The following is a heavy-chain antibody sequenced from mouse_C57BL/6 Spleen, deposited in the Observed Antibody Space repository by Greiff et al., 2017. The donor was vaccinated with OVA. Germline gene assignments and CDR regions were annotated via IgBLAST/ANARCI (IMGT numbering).Heavy chain of an antibody. CDR3: ARGTRGSYFDY. CDR2: IYPGDGDT. D-gene: IGHD3-1*01. Sequence: VQLQQSGAELVKPGASVKISCKASGYAFSSYWMNWVKQRPGKGLEWIGQIYPGDGDTNYNGKFKGKATLTADKSSSTAYMQLSSLTSEDAAVYFCARGTRGSYFDYWGQGTTLTVSS. V-gene: IGHV1-80*01. J-gene: IGHJ2*01. CDR1: GYAFSSYW.